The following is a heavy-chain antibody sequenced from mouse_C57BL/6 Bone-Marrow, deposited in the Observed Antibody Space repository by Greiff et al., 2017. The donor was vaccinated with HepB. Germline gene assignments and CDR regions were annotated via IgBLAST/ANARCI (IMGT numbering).Heavy chain of an antibody. Sequence: EVQVVESGEGLVKPGGSLKLSCAASGFTFSSYAMSWVRQTPEKRLEWVAYISSGGDYIYYADTVKGRFTISRDNARNTLYLQMSSLKSEDTAMYYCTRDGYDGYYYAMDYWGQGTSVTVSS. D-gene: IGHD2-2*01. CDR3: TRDGYDGYYYAMDY. CDR1: GFTFSSYA. CDR2: ISSGGDYI. J-gene: IGHJ4*01. V-gene: IGHV5-9-1*02.